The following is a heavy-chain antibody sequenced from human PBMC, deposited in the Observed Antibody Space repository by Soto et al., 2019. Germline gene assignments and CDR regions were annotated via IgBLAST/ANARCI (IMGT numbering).Heavy chain of an antibody. CDR1: GDSVTSSFS. Sequence: QVQLQESGPGLVKPSETLSLTCTVSGDSVTSSFSWSWIRQPPGRGLEWIGFVSHSGSTTYNPSLQGRVTMSVDTSKNQFSLKLNSVTAADTAVYFCAREYCANDVCFQPDYWCQGTLVTVSS. V-gene: IGHV4-61*01. D-gene: IGHD2-8*01. J-gene: IGHJ4*02. CDR2: VSHSGST. CDR3: AREYCANDVCFQPDY.